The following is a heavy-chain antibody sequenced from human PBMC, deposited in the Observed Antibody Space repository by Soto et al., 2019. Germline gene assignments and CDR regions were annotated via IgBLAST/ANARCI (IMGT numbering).Heavy chain of an antibody. CDR2: ISWNSGSI. Sequence: GGSLRLSCAASGFTFDDYAMHWVRQAPGKGLEWVSGISWNSGSIGYADSVKGRFTISRDNAKNSLYLQMNSLRAEDTALYYCAKDSGLELRDFDYWGQGTLVTVSS. V-gene: IGHV3-9*01. CDR3: AKDSGLELRDFDY. J-gene: IGHJ4*02. CDR1: GFTFDDYA. D-gene: IGHD1-7*01.